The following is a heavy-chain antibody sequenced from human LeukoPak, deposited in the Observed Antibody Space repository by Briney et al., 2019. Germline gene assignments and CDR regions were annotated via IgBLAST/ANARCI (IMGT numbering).Heavy chain of an antibody. D-gene: IGHD4-23*01. CDR3: ARGYGGNFGY. CDR2: INHSGST. J-gene: IGHJ4*02. CDR1: GGSFSGYY. Sequence: SETLSLTCAVYGGSFSGYYWSWIRQPPGKGLEWIGEINHSGSTNYNPSLKSRVTISVDTSKNQFSLKLSSVTAADTAVYYCARGYGGNFGYWGQGTLVTVSS. V-gene: IGHV4-34*01.